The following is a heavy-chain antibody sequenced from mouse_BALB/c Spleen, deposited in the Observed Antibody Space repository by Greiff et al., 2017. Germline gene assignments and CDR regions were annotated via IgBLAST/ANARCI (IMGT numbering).Heavy chain of an antibody. J-gene: IGHJ3*01. V-gene: IGHV5-6-4*01. CDR2: ICSGGSYT. Sequence: EVQVVESGGGLVKPGGSLKISCAASGFTFSSYSMSWVRQTPEKRLEWVATICSGGSYTYHPDSVKGRFTISRDNAKNTLYLQMSSLKSEDTAMYYSTRGRGDGYDESWFAYWGQGTLVTVSA. CDR1: GFTFSSYS. CDR3: TRGRGDGYDESWFAY. D-gene: IGHD2-2*01.